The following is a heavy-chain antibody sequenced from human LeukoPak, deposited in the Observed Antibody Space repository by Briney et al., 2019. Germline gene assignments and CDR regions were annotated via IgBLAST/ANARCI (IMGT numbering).Heavy chain of an antibody. CDR3: ARDREVGLLRFLEWLLYCPFDY. V-gene: IGHV1-18*01. CDR2: ISAYNGNT. Sequence: ASVKVSCKASGYTFTSYGISWVRQAPGQGLEWMGWISAYNGNTNYAQKLQGRVTMTTDTSTSTAYMELRSLRSDDTAVYYCARDREVGLLRFLEWLLYCPFDYWGQGTLVTVSS. CDR1: GYTFTSYG. J-gene: IGHJ4*02. D-gene: IGHD3-3*01.